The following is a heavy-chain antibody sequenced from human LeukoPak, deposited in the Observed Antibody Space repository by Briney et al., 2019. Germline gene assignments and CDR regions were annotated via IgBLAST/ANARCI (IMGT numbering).Heavy chain of an antibody. CDR3: VRLRDSSDYRDY. D-gene: IGHD3-22*01. Sequence: GESLKISCKGSGYSFTTYWIGWVRQMPGKGLEWMGIIHPGDSDTSYSPSFQGQVTISADKSISTAYLQWSSLKASDTAMYYCVRLRDSSDYRDYWGQGTLVTVSS. J-gene: IGHJ4*02. CDR2: IHPGDSDT. V-gene: IGHV5-51*01. CDR1: GYSFTTYW.